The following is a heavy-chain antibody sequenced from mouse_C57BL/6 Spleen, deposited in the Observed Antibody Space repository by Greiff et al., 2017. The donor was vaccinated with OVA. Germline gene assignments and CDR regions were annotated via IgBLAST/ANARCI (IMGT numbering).Heavy chain of an antibody. CDR1: GFSLTSYG. D-gene: IGHD1-1*01. V-gene: IGHV2-2*01. CDR2: IWSGGST. CDR3: ARPYYYGSSPYYAMDY. Sequence: QVQLQQSGPGLVQPSQSLSITCPVSGFSLTSYGVHWVRQSPGKGLEWLGVIWSGGSTDYNAAFISRLSISKDNSKSQVFFKMNSLQADDTAIYYCARPYYYGSSPYYAMDYWGQGTSVTVSS. J-gene: IGHJ4*01.